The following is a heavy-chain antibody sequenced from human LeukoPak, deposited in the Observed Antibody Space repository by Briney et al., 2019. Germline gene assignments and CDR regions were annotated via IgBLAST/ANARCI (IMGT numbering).Heavy chain of an antibody. CDR1: GFTFSSYA. CDR3: AKSRSGSYYGADS. J-gene: IGHJ4*02. V-gene: IGHV3-23*01. Sequence: GGSLRLSCAASGFTFSSYAMRWVRQDPGKGLEWVSAISGSGGSTFYADSVKGRFTISRDNSKNTLYLQMNSLRAEDTAVYYCAKSRSGSYYGADSWGQGTLVTVSS. D-gene: IGHD1-26*01. CDR2: ISGSGGST.